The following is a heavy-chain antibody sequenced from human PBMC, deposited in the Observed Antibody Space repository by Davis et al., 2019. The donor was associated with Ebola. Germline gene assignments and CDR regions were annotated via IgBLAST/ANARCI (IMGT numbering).Heavy chain of an antibody. CDR2: INPNSGGT. Sequence: ASVKVSCKASGYTFTGYYMHWVRQAPGQGLEWMGWINPNSGGTNYAQKFQDWVTMTRDTSISTAYMELSRLRSDDTAVYYCARDAPMKDYYYYGMDVWGQGTTVTVSS. D-gene: IGHD3-22*01. J-gene: IGHJ6*02. CDR1: GYTFTGYY. V-gene: IGHV1-2*04. CDR3: ARDAPMKDYYYYGMDV.